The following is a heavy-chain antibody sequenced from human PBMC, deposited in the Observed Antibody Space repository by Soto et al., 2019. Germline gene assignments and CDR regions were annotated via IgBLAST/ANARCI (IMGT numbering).Heavy chain of an antibody. CDR1: GGTFSSYA. J-gene: IGHJ4*02. CDR3: ARDPFAAGTLIGIFDY. D-gene: IGHD6-13*01. Sequence: GASVKVSCKASGGTFSSYAISWVRQAPGQGLEWMGGIIPIFGTANYAQKFQGRVTITADESTSTAYMELSSLRSEDTAVYYCARDPFAAGTLIGIFDYWGQGTLVTV. CDR2: IIPIFGTA. V-gene: IGHV1-69*13.